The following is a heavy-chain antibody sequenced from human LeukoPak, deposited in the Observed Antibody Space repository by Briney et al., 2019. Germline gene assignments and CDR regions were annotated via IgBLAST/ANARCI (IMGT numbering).Heavy chain of an antibody. Sequence: GGSLRLSCAASGFTFSSYGMRWVRQAPGKGLEWVSAISGSGGSTYYADSVKGRFTISRDNAKNSLYLQMNSLRAEDTAVYYCARRSAAKDAFDIWGQGTMVTVSS. V-gene: IGHV3-23*01. D-gene: IGHD6-25*01. CDR3: ARRSAAKDAFDI. J-gene: IGHJ3*02. CDR2: ISGSGGST. CDR1: GFTFSSYG.